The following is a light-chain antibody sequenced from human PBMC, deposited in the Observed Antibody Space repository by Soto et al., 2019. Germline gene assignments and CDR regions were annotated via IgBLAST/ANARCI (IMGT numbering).Light chain of an antibody. V-gene: IGLV1-44*01. Sequence: QSVLTQPPSASGTPGQRVTISCSGSSSNIGSNTVNWYQQLPGTAPKLLIYSNNQRPSGVPDLFSGSKSGTSASLAISGLMSEDEADYYCAAWDDSLNGWVFGGGTKLTVL. CDR2: SNN. CDR3: AAWDDSLNGWV. J-gene: IGLJ3*02. CDR1: SSNIGSNT.